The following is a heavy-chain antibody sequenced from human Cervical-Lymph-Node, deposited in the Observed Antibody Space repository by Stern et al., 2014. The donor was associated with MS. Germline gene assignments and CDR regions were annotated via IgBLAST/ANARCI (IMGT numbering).Heavy chain of an antibody. J-gene: IGHJ4*02. CDR2: ISHDGDTR. CDR3: ARATPGTPAY. Sequence: VHLVESGGGSVKPGGSLRLSCAASGFDFSDYYMSWIRQAPGKGLEWVSYISHDGDTRYYADSVNGRFTVSRDNAKKSLSLQMSSLRADDTAVYYCARATPGTPAYWGQGTLVIVSS. CDR1: GFDFSDYY. D-gene: IGHD6-13*01. V-gene: IGHV3-11*01.